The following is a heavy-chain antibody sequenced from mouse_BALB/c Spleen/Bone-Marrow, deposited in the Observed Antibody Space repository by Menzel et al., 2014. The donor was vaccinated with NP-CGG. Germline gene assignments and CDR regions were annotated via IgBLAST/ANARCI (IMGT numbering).Heavy chain of an antibody. CDR2: INPSTGNT. Sequence: LQESGAELAKPGASVKMSCKASGYTFTNYWMHWVKQRPGQGLEWIGYINPSTGNTEYNQKFKDKATLTADKSSNTAFMQLSSLTSEDSAVYFCARGNYEAMDYWGQGTSVTGSS. J-gene: IGHJ4*01. D-gene: IGHD2-1*01. CDR1: GYTFTNYW. V-gene: IGHV1-7*01. CDR3: ARGNYEAMDY.